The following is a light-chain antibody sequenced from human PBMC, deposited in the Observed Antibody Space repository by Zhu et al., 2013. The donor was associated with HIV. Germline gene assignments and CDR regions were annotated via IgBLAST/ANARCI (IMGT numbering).Light chain of an antibody. Sequence: EIVLTQSPGTLSLSPGDRATLSCRASQTVGGTSLAWYQQKPGQAPRLVIYAASSRATDIPDRFSGSGSGTDFTLTISRLEPEDSAVYYCHQYSSSPNTFGQGAKLEIK. J-gene: IGKJ2*01. V-gene: IGKV3-20*01. CDR3: HQYSSSPNT. CDR2: AAS. CDR1: QTVGGTS.